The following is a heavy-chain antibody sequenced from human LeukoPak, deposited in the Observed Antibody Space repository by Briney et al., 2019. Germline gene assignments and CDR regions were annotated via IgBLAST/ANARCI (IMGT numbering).Heavy chain of an antibody. D-gene: IGHD5-18*01. CDR3: ARRRVYSYGPLDY. J-gene: IGHJ4*02. V-gene: IGHV1-2*02. CDR2: INPNSGGT. Sequence: GASVKVSCKASGYTFTGYYMHWVRQAPGQGLEWMGWINPNSGGTNYAQKFQGRVTMTRDTSISTAYMELSRLRSDDTAVYYCARRRVYSYGPLDYWGQGTLVTVSS. CDR1: GYTFTGYY.